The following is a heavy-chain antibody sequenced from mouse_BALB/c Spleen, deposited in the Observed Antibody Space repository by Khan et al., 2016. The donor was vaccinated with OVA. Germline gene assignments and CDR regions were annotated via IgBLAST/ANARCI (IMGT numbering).Heavy chain of an antibody. CDR3: AHPRDGYPNGVDY. V-gene: IGHV2-3*01. D-gene: IGHD2-3*01. J-gene: IGHJ4*01. CDR1: GFSLTSYG. Sequence: QVQLKESGPGLVAPSQSLSITCTVSGFSLTSYGVNWVRQPPGKGLEWLGVIWGDGSTNYHSALKSSLSITKDNSKSQVLFKLNSLQTDDTATYYYAHPRDGYPNGVDYWGQGTSVTVSS. CDR2: IWGDGST.